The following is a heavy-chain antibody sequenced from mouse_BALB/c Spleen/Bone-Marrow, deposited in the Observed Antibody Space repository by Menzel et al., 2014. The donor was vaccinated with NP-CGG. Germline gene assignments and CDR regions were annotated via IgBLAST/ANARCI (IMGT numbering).Heavy chain of an antibody. CDR2: IWSGGST. D-gene: IGHD1-1*01. J-gene: IGHJ4*01. CDR1: GFSLTSYG. CDR3: ARKLRYYAMDY. Sequence: ESGPGLVQPSQSLSITRTVSGFSLTSYGVHWVRQSPGKGLEWLGVIWSGGSTDYNAAFISRLSISKDNSKSQVFFKMNSLQANDAAIYYCARKLRYYAMDYWGQGTSVTVSS. V-gene: IGHV2-2*02.